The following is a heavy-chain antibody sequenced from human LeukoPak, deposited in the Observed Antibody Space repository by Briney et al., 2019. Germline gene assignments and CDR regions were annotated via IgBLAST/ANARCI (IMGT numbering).Heavy chain of an antibody. CDR2: IKGKTDGGTT. J-gene: IGHJ3*02. CDR3: TTEGGIVGAIYAFDI. V-gene: IGHV3-15*01. D-gene: IGHD1-26*01. CDR1: GFTFSNAW. Sequence: GGSLRLSCAASGFTFSNAWMSWVRQAPGKGLEWVGRIKGKTDGGTTDYAAPVKGRFTISRDDSKNTLYLQMNSLKTEDTAVYYCTTEGGIVGAIYAFDIWGQGTMVTVSS.